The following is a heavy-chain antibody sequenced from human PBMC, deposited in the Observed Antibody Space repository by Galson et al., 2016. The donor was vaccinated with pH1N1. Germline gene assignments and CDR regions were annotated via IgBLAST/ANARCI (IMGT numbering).Heavy chain of an antibody. J-gene: IGHJ4*02. CDR2: INLKTGAT. Sequence: SVKVSCKASGYTFSDFYVHWVRQAPGQGLEWMGWINLKTGATKSAPKFQGRVTMTRDTSIGTAYMGLTSLTSDDTAIYLCTTAGVVISATGEYWGQGSLITVSS. V-gene: IGHV1-2*02. CDR1: GYTFSDFY. D-gene: IGHD2-15*01. CDR3: TTAGVVISATGEY.